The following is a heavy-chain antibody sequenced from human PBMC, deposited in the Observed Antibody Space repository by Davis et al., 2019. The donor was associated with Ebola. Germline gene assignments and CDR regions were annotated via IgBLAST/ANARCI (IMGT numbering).Heavy chain of an antibody. Sequence: AASVKVSCKASGYTFISYDINWVRQATGQGLEWMGWMNPESGNTGYAQKFKGRITMTRNTSTGTAYMEVTSLRSEDSAVYYCARHLNYGDYGSGWFDPWGQGTLVSVSS. J-gene: IGHJ5*02. CDR3: ARHLNYGDYGSGWFDP. CDR2: MNPESGNT. D-gene: IGHD4-17*01. V-gene: IGHV1-8*01. CDR1: GYTFISYD.